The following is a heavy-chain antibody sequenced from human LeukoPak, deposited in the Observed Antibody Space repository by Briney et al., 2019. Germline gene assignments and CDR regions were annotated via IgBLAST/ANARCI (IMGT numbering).Heavy chain of an antibody. CDR1: GFTVSSNY. Sequence: PGGSLRLSCAASGFTVSSNYMSWVRQAPGKGLEWVSVIYSDGTTYYADSVKGRFTISRDNPENTLYLQMNSLRAEDTAVYYCARSEMSRGLYSWGQGTLVTVSS. V-gene: IGHV3-53*01. CDR3: ARSEMSRGLYS. D-gene: IGHD5-24*01. CDR2: IYSDGTT. J-gene: IGHJ4*02.